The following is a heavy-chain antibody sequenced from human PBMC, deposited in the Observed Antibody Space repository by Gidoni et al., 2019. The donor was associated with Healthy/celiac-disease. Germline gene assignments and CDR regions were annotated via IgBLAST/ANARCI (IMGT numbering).Heavy chain of an antibody. CDR2: INHSGSP. J-gene: IGHJ6*02. Sequence: QVQLQQWGAGLLKPSETLSLTCAVYGGYFRGYYWCWIRQPPGKGLGWSGEINHSGSPNYNPSLKSRVTISVDTSKNQFSLKLSSVTAADTAVYYCARGGSSGYYYYGMDVWGQGTTVTVSS. CDR1: GGYFRGYY. CDR3: ARGGSSGYYYYGMDV. V-gene: IGHV4-34*01. D-gene: IGHD3-22*01.